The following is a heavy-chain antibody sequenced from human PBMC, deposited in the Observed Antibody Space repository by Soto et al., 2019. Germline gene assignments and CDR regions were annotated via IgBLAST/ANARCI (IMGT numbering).Heavy chain of an antibody. Sequence: GGSLRLSCAASGFRFTSSWMSWVRQAPGKGLEWVAHINQNGGQKYYVDSAKGRFTISRDNAKTSLYLQMNSLRVEDTAVFYCVTWADAADEDYFHHWGQGTLVTVSS. CDR3: VTWADAADEDYFHH. D-gene: IGHD3-16*01. CDR1: GFRFTSSW. J-gene: IGHJ1*01. CDR2: INQNGGQK. V-gene: IGHV3-7*01.